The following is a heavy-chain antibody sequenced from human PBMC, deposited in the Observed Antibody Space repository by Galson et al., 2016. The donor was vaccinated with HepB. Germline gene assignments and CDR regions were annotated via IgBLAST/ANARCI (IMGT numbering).Heavy chain of an antibody. J-gene: IGHJ6*04. V-gene: IGHV3-33*01. Sequence: SLRLSCAASGFSFSTYGMNWVRQAPGKGLEWVAVIWHDGSNKYYADSVKGRFTISRDNSKNTLYLQMNTLRAEDTAIYYCARHDNGNEHGGMAVWGKGTPVTVSS. CDR2: IWHDGSNK. CDR3: ARHDNGNEHGGMAV. CDR1: GFSFSTYG. D-gene: IGHD2-8*01.